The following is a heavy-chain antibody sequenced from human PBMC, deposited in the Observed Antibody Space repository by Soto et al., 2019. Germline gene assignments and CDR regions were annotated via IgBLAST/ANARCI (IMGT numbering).Heavy chain of an antibody. V-gene: IGHV3-23*01. D-gene: IGHD5-18*01. CDR1: GFTFSSYA. CDR3: AKDRGDTAMVAEGFDY. J-gene: IGHJ4*02. CDR2: ISGSGGST. Sequence: GGSLRLSCAASGFTFSSYAMSWVRQAPGKGLEWVSAISGSGGSTYYADSVKGRFTISRDNSKNTLYLQMNSLRAEDTAVYYCAKDRGDTAMVAEGFDYWGQGTLVTVSS.